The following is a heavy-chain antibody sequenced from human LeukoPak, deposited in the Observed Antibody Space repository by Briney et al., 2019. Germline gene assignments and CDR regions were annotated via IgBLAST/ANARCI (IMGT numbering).Heavy chain of an antibody. Sequence: SETLSLTCIVSGGSISTSDNYWGWIRQPPGTGLEWIGSMHNMSTYYNPSLKSRVTMSIDRSTNKFSLKLSSVTAADTAVYYCVRDSAAGPAGLWGQGTLVTVSS. D-gene: IGHD6-13*01. V-gene: IGHV4-39*07. CDR2: MHNMST. CDR1: GGSISTSDNY. CDR3: VRDSAAGPAGL. J-gene: IGHJ4*02.